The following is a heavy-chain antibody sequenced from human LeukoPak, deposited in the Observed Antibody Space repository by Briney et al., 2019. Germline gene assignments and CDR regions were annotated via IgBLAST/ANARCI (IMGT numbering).Heavy chain of an antibody. V-gene: IGHV1-69*05. D-gene: IGHD3-16*02. J-gene: IGHJ4*02. CDR2: IIPIFGTA. CDR1: GGTFSSYA. CDR3: ARNDYVWGSYRYTESGYFDY. Sequence: SVKVSCKASGGTFSSYAISWVRQAPGQGLEWMGGIIPIFGTANYAQKFQGRVTITTDESTSTAYMELSSLRSEDTAVYYCARNDYVWGSYRYTESGYFDYWDQGTLVTVSS.